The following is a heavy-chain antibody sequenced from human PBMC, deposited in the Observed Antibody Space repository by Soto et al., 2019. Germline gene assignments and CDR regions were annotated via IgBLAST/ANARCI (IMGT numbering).Heavy chain of an antibody. CDR1: GFTFSTYA. D-gene: IGHD6-19*01. CDR3: AKAGGIAVPGSHLDY. J-gene: IGHJ4*02. CDR2: IWFDGSNK. Sequence: PGGSLRLSCAASGFTFSTYAMHWVRQAPGKGLEWVAVIWFDGSNKYYADSVRGRFTISRDNSKNTLYLQMSSLRAEDTAVYYCAKAGGIAVPGSHLDYWGQGTLVTVSS. V-gene: IGHV3-33*06.